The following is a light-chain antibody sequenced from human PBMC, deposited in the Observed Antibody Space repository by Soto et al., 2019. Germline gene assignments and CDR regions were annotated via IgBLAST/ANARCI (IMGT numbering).Light chain of an antibody. CDR1: QGISKY. Sequence: DIPMTQSPASLSASVGDRVTITCRASQGISKYLAWFQQKPGEVPKLLIYAASTLQTGVPSRFSGSGYGTDFTLTISSLQPEDVGTYYCQKYNSALALTFGGGTKVEIK. CDR3: QKYNSALALT. J-gene: IGKJ4*01. CDR2: AAS. V-gene: IGKV1-27*01.